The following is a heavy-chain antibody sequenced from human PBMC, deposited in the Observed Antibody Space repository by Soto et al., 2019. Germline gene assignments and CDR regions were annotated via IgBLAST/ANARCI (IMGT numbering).Heavy chain of an antibody. Sequence: SETLSLTCTVSGGAIKGGSYYWTWIRQRPGIGLEWIGYIFHSGSPYYNPSLNSRVTMSVDTSKNQFSLKMTSVTAADTAVYYCARENGSGSYYYWFDPWGPGTLVTVSS. CDR3: ARENGSGSYYYWFDP. CDR1: GGAIKGGSYY. J-gene: IGHJ5*02. D-gene: IGHD3-10*01. CDR2: IFHSGSP. V-gene: IGHV4-31*03.